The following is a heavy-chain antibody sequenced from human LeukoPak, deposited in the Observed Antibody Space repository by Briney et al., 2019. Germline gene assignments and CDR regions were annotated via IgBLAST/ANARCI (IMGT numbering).Heavy chain of an antibody. D-gene: IGHD7-27*01. Sequence: PSETLSLTCTVSGGSIRSSSYYWGWIRQPPGKGLEWIGSIYYSGSTYYNPSLKSRVTISVDTSKNQFSLKLSSVTAADTAVYYCARASGDAFDIWGQGTMVTVSS. J-gene: IGHJ3*02. V-gene: IGHV4-39*01. CDR1: GGSIRSSSYY. CDR3: ARASGDAFDI. CDR2: IYYSGST.